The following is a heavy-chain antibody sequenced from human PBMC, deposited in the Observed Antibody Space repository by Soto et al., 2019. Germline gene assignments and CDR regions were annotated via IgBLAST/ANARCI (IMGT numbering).Heavy chain of an antibody. CDR1: GYSFTSYW. CDR2: IYPGDSDT. Sequence: PGESLKISCKGSGYSFTSYWIGWMRQMPGKGLEWMGIIYPGDSDTNYNPSLKSRVTISVDTSKNQFSLKLSSVTAADTAVYYCARGGLLPDPTDYWGQGTLVTVSS. CDR3: ARGGLLPDPTDY. D-gene: IGHD2-15*01. J-gene: IGHJ4*02. V-gene: IGHV5-51*01.